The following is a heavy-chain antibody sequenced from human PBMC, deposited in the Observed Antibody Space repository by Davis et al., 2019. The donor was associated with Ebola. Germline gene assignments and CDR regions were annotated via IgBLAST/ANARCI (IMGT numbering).Heavy chain of an antibody. V-gene: IGHV4-34*01. CDR2: INDSGST. Sequence: SETLSLTCAVYGGSFSGYYWSWIRQPPGKGLEWIGEINDSGSTNYNPSLKSRVTISVDTSKNQFSLKLSSVTAADTAVYYCARGGVPYYYDSSGYYYGEVLYYFDYWGQGTLVTVSS. J-gene: IGHJ4*02. CDR1: GGSFSGYY. D-gene: IGHD3-22*01. CDR3: ARGGVPYYYDSSGYYYGEVLYYFDY.